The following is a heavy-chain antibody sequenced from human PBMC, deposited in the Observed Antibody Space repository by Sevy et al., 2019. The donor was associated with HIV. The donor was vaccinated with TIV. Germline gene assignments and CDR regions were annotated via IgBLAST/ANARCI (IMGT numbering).Heavy chain of an antibody. CDR2: ISWNRGSI. Sequence: GGSLRLSCTASGFTFDDYAMHWVRQAPGKGLGWVSGISWNRGSIAYADSVKGRFTISRDNAKNSLYLQMNSLRTEDTALYYCAKDKYGLGSSYYFDYWGQGTLVTVSS. CDR3: AKDKYGLGSSYYFDY. J-gene: IGHJ4*02. V-gene: IGHV3-9*01. D-gene: IGHD3-10*01. CDR1: GFTFDDYA.